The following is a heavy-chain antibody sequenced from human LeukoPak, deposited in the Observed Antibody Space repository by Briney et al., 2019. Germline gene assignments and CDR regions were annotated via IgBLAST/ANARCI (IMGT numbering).Heavy chain of an antibody. CDR3: ARAEKYSSSWYQAFDY. D-gene: IGHD6-13*01. CDR1: GFTFSSYA. CDR2: ISYDGSNK. J-gene: IGHJ4*02. Sequence: PGGSLRLSCAASGFTFSSYAMHWVRQAPGKGPEWVAVISYDGSNKYYADSVKGRFTISRDNSKNTLYLQMNSLRAEDTAVYYCARAEKYSSSWYQAFDYWGQGTLVTVSS. V-gene: IGHV3-30-3*01.